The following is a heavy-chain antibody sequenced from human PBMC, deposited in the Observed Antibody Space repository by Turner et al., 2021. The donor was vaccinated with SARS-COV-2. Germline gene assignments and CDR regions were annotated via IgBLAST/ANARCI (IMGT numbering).Heavy chain of an antibody. J-gene: IGHJ4*02. V-gene: IGHV3-66*01. CDR2: IYSGGST. CDR3: ARDLEAAAGP. CDR1: GFPVSSTY. Sequence: EVQLVESGGGLVQPGGSLRLSCSASGFPVSSTYMSWVRQALGKGLEGVSVIYSGGSTYYADSVKGRFTISRDNSKNTLYLQMNSLRAEDTAVYYCARDLEAAAGPWGQGTLVTVSS. D-gene: IGHD6-13*01.